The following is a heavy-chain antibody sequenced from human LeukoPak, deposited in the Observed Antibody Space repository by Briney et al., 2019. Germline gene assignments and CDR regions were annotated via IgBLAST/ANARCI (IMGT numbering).Heavy chain of an antibody. CDR3: ARGLPLGELFNWPWFDP. CDR2: INPNSGGT. D-gene: IGHD3-10*01. Sequence: GASVKVSCKASGYTFTGYYMHWVRQAPGQGLEWMGWINPNSGGTNYAQKFQGRVTMTRDTSISTAYMELSRLRSDDTAVYYCARGLPLGELFNWPWFDPWGQGTLVTVSS. V-gene: IGHV1-2*02. J-gene: IGHJ5*02. CDR1: GYTFTGYY.